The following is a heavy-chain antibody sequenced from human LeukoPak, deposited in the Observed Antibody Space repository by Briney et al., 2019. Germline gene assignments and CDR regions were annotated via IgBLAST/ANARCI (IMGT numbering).Heavy chain of an antibody. D-gene: IGHD3-3*01. J-gene: IGHJ6*03. CDR3: ARISGDFWSGRTKYYYYYYMDV. Sequence: GESLKISCKGSGYSFTTYWIGWVRQMPGKGLEWMGIIYPGDSDTRYSPSFQGQVTISADKSISTAYLQWSSLKASDTAMYYCARISGDFWSGRTKYYYYYYMDVWGKGTTVTVSS. CDR2: IYPGDSDT. V-gene: IGHV5-51*01. CDR1: GYSFTTYW.